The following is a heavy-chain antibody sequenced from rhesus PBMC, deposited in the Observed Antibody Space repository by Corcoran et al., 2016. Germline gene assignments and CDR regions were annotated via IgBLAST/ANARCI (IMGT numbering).Heavy chain of an antibody. CDR3: ARGSTVDS. V-gene: IGHV4-65*01. Sequence: QVQLQESGPGLVKPSETLSLTCAVSGGSVNGYNWWSWIRQAPGKGLEWIGYVSGSGRITAYNPSLKSRVTSSTDTSKNQFSLKLRSVTAADTAVYYCARGSTVDSWGQGVLVTVSS. CDR2: VSGSGRIT. J-gene: IGHJ4*01. CDR1: GGSVNGYNW.